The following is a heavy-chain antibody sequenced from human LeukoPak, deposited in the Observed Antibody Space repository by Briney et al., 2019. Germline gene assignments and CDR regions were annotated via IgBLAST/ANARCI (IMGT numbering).Heavy chain of an antibody. CDR3: AKVFEVRGARRPKDY. CDR1: GFTLSDYG. J-gene: IGHJ4*02. CDR2: ISYDGGNK. D-gene: IGHD3-10*01. V-gene: IGHV3-30*18. Sequence: GGSLRLSCAASGFTLSDYGMHWVRQAPGKGLEWAALISYDGGNKFYADSVRDRFTISRDNSKNTLFLQMNSLRIEDTAVYYCAKVFEVRGARRPKDYWGQGTLVIVSS.